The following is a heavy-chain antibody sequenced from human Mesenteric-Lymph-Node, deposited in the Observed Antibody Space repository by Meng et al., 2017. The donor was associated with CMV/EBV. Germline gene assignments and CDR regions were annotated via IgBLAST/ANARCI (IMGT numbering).Heavy chain of an antibody. D-gene: IGHD1-26*01. V-gene: IGHV4-39*07. Sequence: SETLSLTCTVSGGSITSSSYYWGWIRQPPGKGLEWIGEINHSGSTNYNPSLKSRVTISVDTSKNQFSLKLSSVTAADTAVYYCARGAGRDGRRRKFYFDYWGQGTLVTVSS. CDR3: ARGAGRDGRRRKFYFDY. J-gene: IGHJ4*02. CDR1: GGSITSSSYY. CDR2: INHSGST.